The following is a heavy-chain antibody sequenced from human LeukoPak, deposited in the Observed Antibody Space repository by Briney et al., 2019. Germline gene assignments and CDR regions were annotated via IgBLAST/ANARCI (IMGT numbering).Heavy chain of an antibody. CDR3: ARGGRALYFDY. J-gene: IGHJ4*02. Sequence: ASVKVSCKASGYTFTNYGISWVRQAPGQGLEWMGWISPYNDNTNYAQKLQGRVTLTTDTSTSTSYMELRSLGSDDTAVYYCARGGRALYFDYWGQGTLVTVSS. D-gene: IGHD1-26*01. CDR2: ISPYNDNT. CDR1: GYTFTNYG. V-gene: IGHV1-18*01.